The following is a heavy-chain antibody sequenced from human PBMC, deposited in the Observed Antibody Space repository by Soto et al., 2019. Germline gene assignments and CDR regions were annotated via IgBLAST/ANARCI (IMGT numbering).Heavy chain of an antibody. CDR1: GYTFTSYG. CDR3: ARDTGYSSGWYLIRYFDY. J-gene: IGHJ4*02. CDR2: ISAYNGNT. D-gene: IGHD6-19*01. V-gene: IGHV1-18*01. Sequence: ASVKVSCKASGYTFTSYGISWVRQAPGQGLEWMGWISAYNGNTNYAQKLQGRVTMTTDTSTSTAYMELRSLRSDDTAVYYCARDTGYSSGWYLIRYFDYWGQGTLVTVSS.